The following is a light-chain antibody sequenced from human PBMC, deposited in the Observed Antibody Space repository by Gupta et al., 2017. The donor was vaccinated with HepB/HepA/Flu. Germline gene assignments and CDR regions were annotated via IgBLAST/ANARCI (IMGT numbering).Light chain of an antibody. CDR3: SSYTSSSTLV. CDR2: DVS. J-gene: IGLJ3*02. V-gene: IGLV2-14*01. CDR1: SSDVGGHNY. Sequence: SALTQPASVSGSPGQSITISCTGTSSDVGGHNYVSWYQQHPGKAPKLMIYDVSNRPSGVSNRFSGSKAGNTASLTISGHQAEDDADYYCSSYTSSSTLVFGGGTKLTVL.